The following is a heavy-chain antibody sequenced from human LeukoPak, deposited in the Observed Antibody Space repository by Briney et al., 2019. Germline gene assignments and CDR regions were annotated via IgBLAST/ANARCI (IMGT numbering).Heavy chain of an antibody. CDR3: ARGQLRYFDWLGFAFDI. CDR1: GGSISSGGYY. J-gene: IGHJ3*02. V-gene: IGHV4-31*03. Sequence: SSQTLSLTCTVSGGSISSGGYYWSWIRQHPGKGLEWIGYIYYSGSTYYNPSLKSRVTISVDTSKNQFSLKLSSVTAADTAVYYCARGQLRYFDWLGFAFDIWGQGTMVTVSS. CDR2: IYYSGST. D-gene: IGHD3-9*01.